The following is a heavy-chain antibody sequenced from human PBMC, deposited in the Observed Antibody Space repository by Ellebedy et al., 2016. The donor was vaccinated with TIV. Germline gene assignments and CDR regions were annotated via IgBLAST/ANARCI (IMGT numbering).Heavy chain of an antibody. J-gene: IGHJ4*02. V-gene: IGHV5-10-1*04. CDR2: IDPSDSYT. Sequence: GESLKISCKGSGYSFTSYWISWVRQMPGKGLEWMGRIDPSDSYTNYSPSFQGQVTISADKSVSTAYLQWTSLKASDTALYFCASNYGYGVPVDFWGQGTLVIVSS. CDR1: GYSFTSYW. CDR3: ASNYGYGVPVDF. D-gene: IGHD5-18*01.